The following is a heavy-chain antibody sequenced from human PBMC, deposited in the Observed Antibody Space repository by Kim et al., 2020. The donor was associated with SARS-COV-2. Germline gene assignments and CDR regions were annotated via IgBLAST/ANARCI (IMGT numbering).Heavy chain of an antibody. J-gene: IGHJ4*02. V-gene: IGHV3-23*01. CDR2: ISGSGGST. D-gene: IGHD3-22*01. CDR3: AKDSRPYYYDSSGHLPSPFDS. CDR1: GFTFSSYA. Sequence: GGSLRLSCAASGFTFSSYAMSWVRQAPGKGLEWVSAISGSGGSTYYADSVKGRFTISRDNSKNTLYLQMNSLRAEDTAVYYCAKDSRPYYYDSSGHLPSPFDSWGPGTLVTVSS.